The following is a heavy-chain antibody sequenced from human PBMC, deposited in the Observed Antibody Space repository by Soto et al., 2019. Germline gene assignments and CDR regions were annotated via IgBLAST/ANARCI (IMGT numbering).Heavy chain of an antibody. J-gene: IGHJ4*02. CDR2: ISWNSGDI. Sequence: EVQLVESGGGLVEPGRSLKLSCAASGFTFDDYAMHWVRQATGKGLEWGSGISWNSGDIAYAESVKGRFTISRDNAKNSLYLQLNSLRTEDTAFYYCAKIYCDPTATSSCYSYFDSWGQGALVIVSS. CDR3: AKIYCDPTATSSCYSYFDS. CDR1: GFTFDDYA. D-gene: IGHD2-2*01. V-gene: IGHV3-9*01.